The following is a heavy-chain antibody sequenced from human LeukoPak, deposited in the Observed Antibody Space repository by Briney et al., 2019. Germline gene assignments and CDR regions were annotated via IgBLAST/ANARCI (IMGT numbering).Heavy chain of an antibody. J-gene: IGHJ4*02. V-gene: IGHV4-61*02. CDR2: FSTSGRP. CDR1: GGSISSSSYY. D-gene: IGHD6-13*01. CDR3: ARGVTAAGHFDY. Sequence: PSETLSLTCTVSGGSISSSSYYWGWIRQPAGKGLEWIGRFSTSGRPTSTPSLKSRVTISVDTSKNQFSLILSSVTATDTALYYCARGVTAAGHFDYWGQGTLVTVSS.